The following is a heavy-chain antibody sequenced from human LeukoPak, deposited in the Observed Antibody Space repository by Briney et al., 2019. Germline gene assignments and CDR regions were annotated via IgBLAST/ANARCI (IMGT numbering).Heavy chain of an antibody. CDR3: AGPWGILHWFDP. D-gene: IGHD6-13*01. V-gene: IGHV4-39*01. J-gene: IGHJ5*02. CDR1: GGSISSSSYY. Sequence: SETLSLTCTVSGGSISSSSYYWGWIRQPPGKGLEWIGSIYYSGSTYYNPSLKSRVTISVDTSKNQFSLKLSPVTAADTAVYYCAGPWGILHWFDPWGQGTLVTVSS. CDR2: IYYSGST.